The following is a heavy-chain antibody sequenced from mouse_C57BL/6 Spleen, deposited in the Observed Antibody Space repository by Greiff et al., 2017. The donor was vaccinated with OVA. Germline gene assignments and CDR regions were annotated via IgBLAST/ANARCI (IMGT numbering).Heavy chain of an antibody. CDR2: IDPDSGGT. D-gene: IGHD1-1*01. CDR3: ARYKGLYYYGDYFDY. V-gene: IGHV1-72*01. J-gene: IGHJ2*01. Sequence: VQLQQPGAELVKPGASVKLSCKASGYTFTSYWMHWVKQRPGRGLEWIGRIDPDSGGTKYNEKFKGKATLTVDKPSSTAYMQLSSLTSEDSAVYYCARYKGLYYYGDYFDYWGQGTTLTVSS. CDR1: GYTFTSYW.